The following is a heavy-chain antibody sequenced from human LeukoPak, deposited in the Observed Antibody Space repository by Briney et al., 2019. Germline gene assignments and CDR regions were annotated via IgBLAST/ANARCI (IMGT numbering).Heavy chain of an antibody. D-gene: IGHD1-26*01. J-gene: IGHJ3*02. CDR2: ISAYNGNT. V-gene: IGHV1-18*01. CDR3: ARDLGEAWSYRDAFDI. Sequence: VASVKVSCKASGYTFTSYGISWVRQAPGQGLEWMGWISAYNGNTNYAQKLQGRVSMTTDTSTSTAYMELRSLRSDDTAVYYCARDLGEAWSYRDAFDIWGQGTMVTVSS. CDR1: GYTFTSYG.